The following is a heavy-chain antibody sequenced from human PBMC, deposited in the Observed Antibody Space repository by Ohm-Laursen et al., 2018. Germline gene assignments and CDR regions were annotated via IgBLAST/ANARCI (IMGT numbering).Heavy chain of an antibody. V-gene: IGHV4-31*03. CDR3: ATRENCGGDCYSDY. J-gene: IGHJ4*02. D-gene: IGHD2-21*02. CDR2: IYYSGST. CDR1: GGSISSGGYY. Sequence: TLSLTCTVSGGSISSGGYYWSWIRQHPGKGLEWIGYIYYSGSTYYNPSLKSRVTISVDTSKNQFSLKLSSVTAADTAVYYCATRENCGGDCYSDYWGQGTLVTVSS.